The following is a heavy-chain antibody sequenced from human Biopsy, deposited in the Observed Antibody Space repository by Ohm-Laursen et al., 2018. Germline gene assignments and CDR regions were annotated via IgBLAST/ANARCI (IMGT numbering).Heavy chain of an antibody. J-gene: IGHJ1*01. CDR1: AGTFSNYG. CDR3: ATKLTGYFHH. Sequence: SSVKVSCKAPAGTFSNYGVNWVRQAPGQGLEWLGGNIPILGTGNYAHQFQDRVTVVADTSTSTATMELRSLRSDDTAVYYCATKLTGYFHHWGQGTLVIVSS. V-gene: IGHV1-69*06. CDR2: NIPILGTG. D-gene: IGHD3-9*01.